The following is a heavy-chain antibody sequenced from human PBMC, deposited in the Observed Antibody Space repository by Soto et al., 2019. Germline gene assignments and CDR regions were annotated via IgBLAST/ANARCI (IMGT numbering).Heavy chain of an antibody. V-gene: IGHV1-18*01. D-gene: IGHD3-10*01. CDR3: ARRSGRSSDYYGMDV. J-gene: IGHJ6*02. CDR1: GYTFTSYG. Sequence: VASVKVSCKASGYTFTSYGISWVRQAPGQGLEFMGWISTYNGKTNYAQKFQGRVTMTAETSTSTAYMELRSLRSDDTAMYYCARRSGRSSDYYGMDVWGQGTTVTVSS. CDR2: ISTYNGKT.